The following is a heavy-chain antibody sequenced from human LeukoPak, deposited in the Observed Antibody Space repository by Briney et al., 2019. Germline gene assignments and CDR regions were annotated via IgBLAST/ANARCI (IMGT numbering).Heavy chain of an antibody. V-gene: IGHV3-20*04. CDR2: INWSGVST. CDR3: AKGKDTLNPYWYFDV. Sequence: PGGPLRLSCAASGFTFDDYAMSWVRQAPGKGLEWVSGINWSGVSTGYADSVKGRFTISRDNTKNSLFLQMSSLRAEDTAFYYCAKGKDTLNPYWYFDVWGRGTLVTVSS. D-gene: IGHD2-15*01. CDR1: GFTFDDYA. J-gene: IGHJ2*01.